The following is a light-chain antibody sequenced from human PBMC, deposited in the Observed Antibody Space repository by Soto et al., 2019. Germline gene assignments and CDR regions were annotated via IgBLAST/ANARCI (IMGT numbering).Light chain of an antibody. J-gene: IGKJ3*01. CDR3: QQYNNGPA. Sequence: EIVMTQSPATLSVSPGERATLSCRASQSVSSNSAWYQQKPGQDPRLLIYGASTRATGIPARCSGSGSGTEFTLTIRSLRSEDFGVYDCQQYNNGPAFGPGTKVDIK. V-gene: IGKV3-15*01. CDR2: GAS. CDR1: QSVSSN.